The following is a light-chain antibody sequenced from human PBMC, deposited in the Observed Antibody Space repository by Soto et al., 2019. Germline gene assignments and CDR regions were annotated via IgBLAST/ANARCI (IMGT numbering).Light chain of an antibody. J-gene: IGKJ1*01. CDR3: QQYGSLIT. V-gene: IGKV3-20*01. Sequence: EIVLTQSPGTLSLSPGERATLSCRASQSLSSSYLAWYQQKSGQAPRLLIYGSFSRATGIPDRFSGSGSGTDFTLTISRLEPEDFAVYYCQQYGSLITFGQGTKVDIK. CDR1: QSLSSSY. CDR2: GSF.